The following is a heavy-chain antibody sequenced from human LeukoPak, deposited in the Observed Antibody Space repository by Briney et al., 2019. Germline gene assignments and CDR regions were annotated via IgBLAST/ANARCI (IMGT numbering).Heavy chain of an antibody. CDR1: GFTVSSNY. CDR3: TRGAGWLIDY. V-gene: IGHV4-59*02. D-gene: IGHD3-16*01. CDR2: IHNSGTS. J-gene: IGHJ4*02. Sequence: LRLSCAASGFTVSSNYMSWVRQAPGKGLEWIGYIHNSGTSTYNLSLKSRVTISADTSKNQFSLKLNSMTTADTAVYYCTRGAGWLIDYWGQGILVTVSS.